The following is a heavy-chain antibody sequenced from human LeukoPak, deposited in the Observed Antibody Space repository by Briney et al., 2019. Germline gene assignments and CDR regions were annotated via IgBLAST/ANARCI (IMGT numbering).Heavy chain of an antibody. V-gene: IGHV1-18*01. CDR3: ARAPAGVVITIFDY. Sequence: ASVKVSCKASGYTFTSYGISWVRQAPGQGLEWMGWISAYNGNTNYAQKLQGRVTMTTDTSTSTAYMELRSLRSDDTAVYYCARAPAGVVITIFDYWGQGTLVTVSS. J-gene: IGHJ4*02. CDR1: GYTFTSYG. D-gene: IGHD3-3*01. CDR2: ISAYNGNT.